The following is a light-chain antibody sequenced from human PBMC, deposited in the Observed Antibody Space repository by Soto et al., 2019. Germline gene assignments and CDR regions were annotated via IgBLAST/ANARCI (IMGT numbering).Light chain of an antibody. J-gene: IGLJ3*02. V-gene: IGLV2-14*01. CDR3: SSYTNSDTWV. CDR2: EVT. Sequence: QSALTQPASVSGSPGQSITISCTGTSSDVGGYNYVSWYQQHPGQVPKLTIYEVTNRPSGVSSRFSGSKSGNTACLTISGLQAEDEADYYFSSYTNSDTWVFGGGTKLTVL. CDR1: SSDVGGYNY.